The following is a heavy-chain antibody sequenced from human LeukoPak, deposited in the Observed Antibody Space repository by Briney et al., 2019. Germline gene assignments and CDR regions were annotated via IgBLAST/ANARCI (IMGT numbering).Heavy chain of an antibody. V-gene: IGHV3-23*01. D-gene: IGHD1-14*01. CDR2: ITGSGDNT. CDR1: GFRFSTYA. CDR3: AKDLTDRWTKFDY. Sequence: PGGSLRLSCAASGFRFSTYAMNWVRQAQEKGLEWVSGITGSGDNTYHTDSVKGRFTISRDNSNNMLYLHMNSLRAEDTAIYFCAKDLTDRWTKFDYWGQGTLVTVAS. J-gene: IGHJ4*02.